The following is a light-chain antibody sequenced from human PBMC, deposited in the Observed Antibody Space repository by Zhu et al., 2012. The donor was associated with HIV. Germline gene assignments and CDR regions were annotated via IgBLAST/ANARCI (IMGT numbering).Light chain of an antibody. CDR2: GAS. V-gene: IGKV3D-15*01. J-gene: IGKJ1*01. CDR1: QSVGSN. CDR3: HQYDNSWT. Sequence: EIVMTQSPATLSVSPGERATLSCRASQSVGSNLGWYQQRPGQAPRLLIYGASTRATGIPARFSGSGSGSEFTLSISRLEPEDFAVYYCHQYDNSWTFGQGTKVEIK.